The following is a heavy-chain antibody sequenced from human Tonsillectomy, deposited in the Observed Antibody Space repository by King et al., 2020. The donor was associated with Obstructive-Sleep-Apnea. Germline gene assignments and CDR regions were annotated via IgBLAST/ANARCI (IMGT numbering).Heavy chain of an antibody. D-gene: IGHD6-19*01. Sequence: QLQESGPGLVKPSGTLSLTCAVSGGSISSRNWWSWVRQPPGKGLGLIGGIYHSGSNNYNPSLKSLVTISVDKSKNQFSRKLSSVTDADTAVYYCARGGSGWSFDYWGQGTLVTVSS. J-gene: IGHJ4*02. CDR3: ARGGSGWSFDY. CDR2: IYHSGSN. V-gene: IGHV4-4*02. CDR1: GGSISSRNW.